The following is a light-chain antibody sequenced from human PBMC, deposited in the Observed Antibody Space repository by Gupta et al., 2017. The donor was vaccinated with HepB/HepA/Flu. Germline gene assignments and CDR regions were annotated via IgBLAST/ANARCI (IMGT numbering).Light chain of an antibody. CDR3: QQLNSYPLT. CDR1: QGISSY. CDR2: AAS. V-gene: IGKV1-9*01. Sequence: DIQLTQSPSFLSASVGDRVTITCRATQGISSYLVWYQQKPGKAPKLLIYAASTLQSGVPSRFSGGRSGTEFTLTISSLQPEDFATYYCQQLNSYPLTFGGGTKLEI. J-gene: IGKJ4*01.